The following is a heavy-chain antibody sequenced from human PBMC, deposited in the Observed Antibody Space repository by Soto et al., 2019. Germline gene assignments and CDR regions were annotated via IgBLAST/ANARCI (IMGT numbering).Heavy chain of an antibody. V-gene: IGHV1-58*01. CDR2: IVDGSGNT. CDR3: AAGKSTGYSYFGTDV. CDR1: GFTFTTSA. J-gene: IGHJ6*02. Sequence: GPPVKVSCKASGFTFTTSAVQWVRQARGQRLEWIGWIVDGSGNTNYALKFQERVTITREMSTSTAYMDLRSLRSEDTAVYYCAAGKSTGYSYFGTDVRGQGAPVTV.